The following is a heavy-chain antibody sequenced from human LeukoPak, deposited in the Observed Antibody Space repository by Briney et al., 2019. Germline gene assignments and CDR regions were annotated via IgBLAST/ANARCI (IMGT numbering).Heavy chain of an antibody. V-gene: IGHV4-59*01. CDR3: AREYCSSTSCLIDY. CDR2: IYYSGST. D-gene: IGHD2-2*01. J-gene: IGHJ4*02. CDR1: GGPISSYY. Sequence: SETLSLTCTVSGGPISSYYWSWIRQPPGKGLEWIGYIYYSGSTNYNPSLKSRVTISVDTSKNQFSLKLSSVTAADTAVYYCAREYCSSTSCLIDYWGQGTLVTVSS.